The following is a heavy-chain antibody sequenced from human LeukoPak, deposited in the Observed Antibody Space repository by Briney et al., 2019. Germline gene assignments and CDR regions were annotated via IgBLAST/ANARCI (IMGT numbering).Heavy chain of an antibody. D-gene: IGHD6-6*01. J-gene: IGHJ4*02. Sequence: SETLSLTCAVYGGSFSGYCWSWIRQPPGKGLEWIGEINHSGSTNYNPSLKSRVTISVDTSKNQFSLKLSSVTAADTAVYYCASESSSLDYWGQGTLVTVSS. V-gene: IGHV4-34*01. CDR2: INHSGST. CDR3: ASESSSLDY. CDR1: GGSFSGYC.